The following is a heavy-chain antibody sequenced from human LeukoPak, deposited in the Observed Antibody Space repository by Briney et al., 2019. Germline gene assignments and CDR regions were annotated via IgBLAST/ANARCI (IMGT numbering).Heavy chain of an antibody. V-gene: IGHV1-18*01. CDR1: GYTFTSYG. J-gene: IGHJ4*02. CDR2: ISAYNGNT. CDR3: ARSSGSYYTVRYFDY. Sequence: GASVKVSCKASGYTFTSYGISWVRQAPGQGLEWMGWISAYNGNTNYAQKLQGRVTMTTDTSTSTAYMELRSLRSDDTAVYYCARSSGSYYTVRYFDYWGQGTLVTVSS. D-gene: IGHD1-26*01.